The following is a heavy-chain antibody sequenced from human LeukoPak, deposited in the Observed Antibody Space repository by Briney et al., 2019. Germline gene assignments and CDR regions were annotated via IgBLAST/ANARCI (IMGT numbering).Heavy chain of an antibody. Sequence: GESLKISCKGSGYSFTSYWIGWVRQMPGKGLEWMGIIYPGDSDTRYSPSFQGQVTISADKSISTAYLQWSSLKASDTAMYYCARPPLGYCSSTSCYAFDIWGQGTMVTVSS. D-gene: IGHD2-2*01. CDR1: GYSFTSYW. CDR2: IYPGDSDT. V-gene: IGHV5-51*01. CDR3: ARPPLGYCSSTSCYAFDI. J-gene: IGHJ3*02.